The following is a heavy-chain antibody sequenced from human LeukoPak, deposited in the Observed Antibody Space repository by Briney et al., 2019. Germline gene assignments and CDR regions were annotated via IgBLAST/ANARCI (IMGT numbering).Heavy chain of an antibody. J-gene: IGHJ4*02. D-gene: IGHD1-1*01. CDR3: ARWVHKLALFYY. CDR1: GDSVSSNSVA. V-gene: IGHV6-1*01. Sequence: SQTLSPTCAISGDSVSSNSVAWNWIRQSPSRGLEWLGRTSYKSEWSEIYAVSGKSRITITPDTSKNPVSLQLNSVTPEDTAVYYCARWVHKLALFYYWGQGTLVTVSS. CDR2: TSYKSEWSE.